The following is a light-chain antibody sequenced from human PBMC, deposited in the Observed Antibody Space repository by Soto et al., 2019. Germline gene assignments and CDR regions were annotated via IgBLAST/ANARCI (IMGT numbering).Light chain of an antibody. CDR1: LGVARY. CDR3: QHLNSYPRT. CDR2: AAS. J-gene: IGKJ1*01. V-gene: IGKV1-9*01. Sequence: IQLTQSPSSLSASVGDRVTITCRASLGVARYLAWYQQKPWTAPKLLIYAASTLQSGVPSRFSGSGSGTDFTLTISSLQPEDSATYYCQHLNSYPRTFGHGTKVDVK.